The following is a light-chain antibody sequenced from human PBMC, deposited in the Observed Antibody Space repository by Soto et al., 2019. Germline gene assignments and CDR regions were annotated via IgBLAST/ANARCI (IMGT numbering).Light chain of an antibody. CDR3: SSYTSSSTLGV. J-gene: IGLJ2*01. Sequence: QPVLTQPASVSGSPGQSITISCTGTSSDVGGYNYVSWYQQHPGKAPKLMIYEVSNRPSGVSNRFSGSKSGNTASLTISGLQAEDEADYYCSSYTSSSTLGVFGGGTQLNVL. V-gene: IGLV2-14*01. CDR1: SSDVGGYNY. CDR2: EVS.